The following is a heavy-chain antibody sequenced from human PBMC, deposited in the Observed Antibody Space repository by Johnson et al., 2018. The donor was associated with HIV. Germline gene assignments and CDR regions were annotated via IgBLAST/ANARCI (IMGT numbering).Heavy chain of an antibody. V-gene: IGHV3-20*04. CDR2: INWNGGST. CDR1: GFTFDDYG. Sequence: VQLVESGGGLVQPWGSLRLSCAASGFTFDDYGMSWVRQAPGKGLEWVSGINWNGGSTGYADSVKGRFTISRDNAKNSLYLQMNSLRAEDTALYYCASGDERGDDSFDIWGQGTMVTVSS. D-gene: IGHD2-21*01. J-gene: IGHJ3*02. CDR3: ASGDERGDDSFDI.